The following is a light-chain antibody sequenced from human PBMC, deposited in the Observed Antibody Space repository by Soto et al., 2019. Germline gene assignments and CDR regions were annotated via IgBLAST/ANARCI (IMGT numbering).Light chain of an antibody. CDR2: AAS. CDR1: QSISTY. CDR3: QQSYSAPTWT. J-gene: IGKJ1*01. Sequence: DIHMTQSPSSLSASVGDRVTITCRASQSISTYLNWYQQEPGKAPELLIYAASSLQSGVPSRFSSSGAGTDFSLPISSLQREDFATYYCQQSYSAPTWTFGQGTKVEIK. V-gene: IGKV1-39*01.